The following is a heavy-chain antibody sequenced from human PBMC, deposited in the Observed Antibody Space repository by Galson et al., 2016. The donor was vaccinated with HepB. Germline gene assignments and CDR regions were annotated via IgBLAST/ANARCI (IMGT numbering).Heavy chain of an antibody. CDR2: INPGNGNT. CDR1: GYSFTHYA. J-gene: IGHJ4*02. V-gene: IGHV1-3*01. D-gene: IGHD1-26*01. CDR3: ARDPGGSSTRFDS. Sequence: SVKVSCKASGYSFTHYAIHWVRQAPGQRLEWMGWINPGNGNTKYSEKFQGRVTITWDTSANTDYMELISLRSEDTAVYYCARDPGGSSTRFDSWGQGTLVTVSS.